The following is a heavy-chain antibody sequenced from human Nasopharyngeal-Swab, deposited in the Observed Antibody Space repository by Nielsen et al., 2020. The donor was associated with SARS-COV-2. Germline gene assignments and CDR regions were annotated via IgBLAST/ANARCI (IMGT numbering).Heavy chain of an antibody. CDR1: GFTFSSYG. Sequence: GESLKISCAASGFTFSSYGMHWVRQAPGKGLEWVAVIWYDGSNKYYADSVKGRFTISRDNSKNTLYLQMNSLRAEDTAVYYCARDTPPYDFWSGWQPSFDYWGQGTLVTVSS. V-gene: IGHV3-33*01. CDR2: IWYDGSNK. CDR3: ARDTPPYDFWSGWQPSFDY. J-gene: IGHJ4*02. D-gene: IGHD3-3*01.